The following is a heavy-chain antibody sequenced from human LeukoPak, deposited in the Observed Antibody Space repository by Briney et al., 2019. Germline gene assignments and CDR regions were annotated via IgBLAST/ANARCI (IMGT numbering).Heavy chain of an antibody. V-gene: IGHV4-39*01. CDR2: TYYRSNT. Sequence: SETLSLTCSVSGGSIDSSSYYWGWFRQPPGKGLEWIGTTYYRSNTYYNPSFRSRVTISVDTSKNQFSLKLSSVTAADTAVYYCARRNTVRGFAFDIWGQGTMVTVSS. CDR1: GGSIDSSSYY. J-gene: IGHJ3*02. CDR3: ARRNTVRGFAFDI. D-gene: IGHD3-10*01.